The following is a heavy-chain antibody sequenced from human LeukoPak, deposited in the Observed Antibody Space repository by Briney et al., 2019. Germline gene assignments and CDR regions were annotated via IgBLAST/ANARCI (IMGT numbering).Heavy chain of an antibody. D-gene: IGHD1-26*01. V-gene: IGHV4-34*01. CDR1: GGSFSGYY. Sequence: SETLSLTCAVYGGSFSGYYWNWIRQPPGKGLEWIGEINHSGSTNYIPSLKSRVTISVDTSKNQFSLKLSSVTAADTAVYYCARGSKMLGYNWFDPWGQGTLVTVSP. J-gene: IGHJ5*02. CDR3: ARGSKMLGYNWFDP. CDR2: INHSGST.